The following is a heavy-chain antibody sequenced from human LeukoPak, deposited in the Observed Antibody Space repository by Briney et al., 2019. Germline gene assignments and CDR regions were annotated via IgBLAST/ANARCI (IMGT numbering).Heavy chain of an antibody. D-gene: IGHD6-19*01. Sequence: GGSLRLSCAASGFTLSSYAMSWVRQAPGKGLEWVSAISGSGGSTYYADSVKGRFTISRDNSKSTLYLQMNSLRAEDTAVYYCAKVGDTSGSYYFDYWGQGTLVTVSS. V-gene: IGHV3-23*01. CDR1: GFTLSSYA. CDR2: ISGSGGST. J-gene: IGHJ4*02. CDR3: AKVGDTSGSYYFDY.